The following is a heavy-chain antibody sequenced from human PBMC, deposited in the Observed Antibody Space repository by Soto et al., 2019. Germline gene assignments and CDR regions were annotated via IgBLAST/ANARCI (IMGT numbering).Heavy chain of an antibody. J-gene: IGHJ3*02. CDR1: GFTFSSYE. CDR3: ASLKTYCGGDCYSRRPGLSDAFDI. V-gene: IGHV3-48*03. D-gene: IGHD2-21*02. Sequence: GGSLRLSCAASGFTFSSYEMNWVRQAPGKGLEWVSYISSSGNTIYYADSVKGRFTISRDNAKNSLYLQMNSLRAEDTAVYYCASLKTYCGGDCYSRRPGLSDAFDIWGQGTMVTVSS. CDR2: ISSSGNTI.